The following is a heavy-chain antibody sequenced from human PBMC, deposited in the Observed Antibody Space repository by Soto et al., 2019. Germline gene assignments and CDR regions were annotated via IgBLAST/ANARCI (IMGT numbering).Heavy chain of an antibody. V-gene: IGHV3-73*01. D-gene: IGHD2-21*02. CDR1: GFTFSGSA. J-gene: IGHJ4*02. CDR3: TRVPAYCGGDCYIDY. CDR2: IRSKANSYAT. Sequence: GGSLRLSCAASGFTFSGSAMHWVRQASGKGLEWVGRIRSKANSYATAYAASVKGRFTISRDDSKNTAYLQMNSLKTEDTAVYYCTRVPAYCGGDCYIDYWGQGTLSPSPQ.